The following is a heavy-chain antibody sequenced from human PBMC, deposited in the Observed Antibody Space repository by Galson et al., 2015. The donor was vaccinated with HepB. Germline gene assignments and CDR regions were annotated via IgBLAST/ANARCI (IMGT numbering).Heavy chain of an antibody. V-gene: IGHV3-30*04. CDR3: ARARSAIVGATALFDY. CDR2: ISYDGSNK. D-gene: IGHD1-26*01. J-gene: IGHJ4*02. Sequence: SLRLSCAASGFTFSSYAMHWVRQAPGKGLEWVAVISYDGSNKYYADSVKGRFTISRDNSKNTLYLQMNSLRAEDTAVYYCARARSAIVGATALFDYWGQGTLVTVSS. CDR1: GFTFSSYA.